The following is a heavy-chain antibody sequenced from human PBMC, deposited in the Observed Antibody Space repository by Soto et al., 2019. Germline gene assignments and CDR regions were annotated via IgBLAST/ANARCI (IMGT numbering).Heavy chain of an antibody. Sequence: QVQLVESGGGVVQPGRSLRLSCAASGFNFSSHGMHWVRQAPGKGLEWVAVIWYDGSNNYYADSVKGRFTISRDNSKNTLYVQVNSLRAEDTAVYYCARASGGNWNDFDYWGQGTLVTVSS. J-gene: IGHJ4*02. V-gene: IGHV3-33*01. CDR1: GFNFSSHG. D-gene: IGHD1-20*01. CDR2: IWYDGSNN. CDR3: ARASGGNWNDFDY.